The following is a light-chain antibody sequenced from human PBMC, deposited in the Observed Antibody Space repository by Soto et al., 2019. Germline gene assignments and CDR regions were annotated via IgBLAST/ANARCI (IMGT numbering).Light chain of an antibody. CDR1: SSDVGGYNY. V-gene: IGLV2-14*01. Sequence: QSVLTRPASVSGSPGQSITISCTGTSSDVGGYNYVSWYQQHPGKAPKLMIYDVSNRPSGVSNRFSGSKSGNTASLTISGLQAEDEADYYCSSYTSSSKGVFGTGTXVTVL. CDR2: DVS. CDR3: SSYTSSSKGV. J-gene: IGLJ1*01.